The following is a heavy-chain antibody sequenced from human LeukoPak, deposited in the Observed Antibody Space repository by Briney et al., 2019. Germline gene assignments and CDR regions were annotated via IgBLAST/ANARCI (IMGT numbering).Heavy chain of an antibody. D-gene: IGHD1-1*01. Sequence: GGSLRLSCAASGFIFSSYWMHWVRQAPGQGLVLVSRISTDGSNTGHADSVKGRFTISTDNAKDTLYLQMNSLRAEDTAVYYCARAFSSVNWNAFDYWGQGTLVTVSS. CDR1: GFIFSSYW. CDR3: ARAFSSVNWNAFDY. J-gene: IGHJ4*02. V-gene: IGHV3-74*01. CDR2: ISTDGSNT.